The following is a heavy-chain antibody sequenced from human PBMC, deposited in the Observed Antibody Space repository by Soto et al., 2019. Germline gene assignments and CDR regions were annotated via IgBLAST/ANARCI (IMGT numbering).Heavy chain of an antibody. V-gene: IGHV4-31*03. CDR3: ARDVGYCSSTSCYHVFDY. D-gene: IGHD2-2*01. CDR2: IYYSGST. J-gene: IGHJ4*02. Sequence: PSETLSLTCTVSGGSISSGGYYWSWIHQHPGKGLEWIGYIYYSGSTYYNPSLKSRVTISVDTSKNQFSLKLSSVTAADTAVYYCARDVGYCSSTSCYHVFDYWGQGTLVTVSS. CDR1: GGSISSGGYY.